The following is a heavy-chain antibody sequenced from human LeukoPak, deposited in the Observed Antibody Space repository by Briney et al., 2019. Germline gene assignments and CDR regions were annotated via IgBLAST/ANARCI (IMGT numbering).Heavy chain of an antibody. CDR2: ISGSGGST. V-gene: IGHV3-23*01. CDR3: AKDTTPHDYGDSSDN. D-gene: IGHD4-17*01. Sequence: GGSLRLSCAASGFTFSSYAMSWVRQAPGKGLEWVSAISGSGGSTYYADSVKGWFTISRDNSKNTLYLQMNSLRAEDTAVYYCAKDTTPHDYGDSSDNWGQGTLVTVSS. CDR1: GFTFSSYA. J-gene: IGHJ4*02.